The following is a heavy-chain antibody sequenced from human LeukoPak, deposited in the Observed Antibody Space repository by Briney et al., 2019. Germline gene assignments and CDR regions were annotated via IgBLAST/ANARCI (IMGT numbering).Heavy chain of an antibody. D-gene: IGHD2-8*01. J-gene: IGHJ6*03. V-gene: IGHV3-7*01. CDR1: GFTFSSYW. CDR2: IKQDGSEK. Sequence: PGGPLRLSCAASGFTFSSYWMSWVRQAPGKGLEWVANIKQDGSEKYYVDSVKGRFTISRDNAKNSLYLQMNSLRAKDTAVYYCARLGSNYYYYMDVWGKGTTVTVSS. CDR3: ARLGSNYYYYMDV.